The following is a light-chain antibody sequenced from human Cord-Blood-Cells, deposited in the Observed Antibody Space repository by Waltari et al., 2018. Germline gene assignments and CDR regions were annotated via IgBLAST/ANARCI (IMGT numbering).Light chain of an antibody. CDR3: SSYTSSSTWV. CDR1: SSAVGGYNY. CDR2: DVS. J-gene: IGLJ3*02. Sequence: QSALTQPASVSGSPGQSITISCTGTSSAVGGYNYVSWYQQHPGNAPKLMIYDVSKRPSGVSNRFSGSKSGNTASLTISGLQAEDEADYYCSSYTSSSTWVFGGGTKLTVL. V-gene: IGLV2-14*01.